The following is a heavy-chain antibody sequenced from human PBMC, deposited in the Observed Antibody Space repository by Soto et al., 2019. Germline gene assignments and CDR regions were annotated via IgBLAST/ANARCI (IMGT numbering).Heavy chain of an antibody. D-gene: IGHD3-16*01. CDR1: GFTFEDYA. CDR2: ISWNSGNI. Sequence: EVQLVESGGGLVQPGRSLRLSCAASGFTFEDYAMHWVRQAPGKGPEWVSGISWNSGNIGYAETVKGRFTISRDNAKNSLYLQMNSLRAEDTALYYCVKDVLTSVFGFVYDCSDIWGHGTMVTVSS. J-gene: IGHJ3*02. V-gene: IGHV3-9*01. CDR3: VKDVLTSVFGFVYDCSDI.